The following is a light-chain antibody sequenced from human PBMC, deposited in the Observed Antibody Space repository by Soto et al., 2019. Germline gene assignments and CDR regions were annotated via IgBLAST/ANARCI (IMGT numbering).Light chain of an antibody. V-gene: IGKV1-39*01. CDR3: QHSYGSPTFT. Sequence: DIQLTQSPSPLSASVGDRVYITCRTSQDVRSYLNWYQAKPGKAPKLLVYEASTLESGVPSRFSGSGSGTDFTLTISSLQPEDSATYYCQHSYGSPTFTFGPGTRV. CDR2: EAS. CDR1: QDVRSY. J-gene: IGKJ3*01.